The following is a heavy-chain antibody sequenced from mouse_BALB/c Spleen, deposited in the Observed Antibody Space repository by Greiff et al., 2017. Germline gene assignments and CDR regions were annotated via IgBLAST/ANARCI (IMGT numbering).Heavy chain of an antibody. CDR3: ARTYGYAMDY. CDR2: ISSGSSTI. Sequence: EVMLVESGGGLVQPGGSRKLSCAASGFTFSSFGMHWVRQAPEKGLEWVAYISSGSSTIYYADTVKGRFTISRDNPKNTLFLQMTSLRSEDTAMYYCARTYGYAMDYWGQGTSVTVSS. V-gene: IGHV5-17*02. J-gene: IGHJ4*01. D-gene: IGHD1-1*01. CDR1: GFTFSSFG.